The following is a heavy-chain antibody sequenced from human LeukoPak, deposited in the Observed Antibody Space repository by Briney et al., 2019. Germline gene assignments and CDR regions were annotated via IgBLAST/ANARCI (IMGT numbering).Heavy chain of an antibody. V-gene: IGHV4-59*08. CDR1: GGSISSYY. J-gene: IGHJ2*01. D-gene: IGHD5-24*01. CDR2: IYYSGST. Sequence: SETLSLTCTVSGGSISSYYWSWLRQPPGKGLEWIGYIYYSGSTNYNPSLKSRVTISVDTSKNQFSLKLSSVTAADTALYYCARARRDGYNFNWYFDLWGRGTLVTVSS. CDR3: ARARRDGYNFNWYFDL.